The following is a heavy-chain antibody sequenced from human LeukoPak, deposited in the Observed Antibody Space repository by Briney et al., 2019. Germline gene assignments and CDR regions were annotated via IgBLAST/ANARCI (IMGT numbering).Heavy chain of an antibody. D-gene: IGHD6-19*01. CDR2: IYTSGST. CDR3: ARHGQSSGWYNYYYYYLDV. V-gene: IGHV4-4*09. CDR1: GGSISSYY. J-gene: IGHJ6*03. Sequence: PSETLSLTCTVSGGSISSYYWSWIRQPPGKGLEWIGYIYTSGSTNYNPSLKSRVTILVDTSKNHSSLKLSSVTAADTAVYYCARHGQSSGWYNYYYYYLDVWGKGTTVTVSS.